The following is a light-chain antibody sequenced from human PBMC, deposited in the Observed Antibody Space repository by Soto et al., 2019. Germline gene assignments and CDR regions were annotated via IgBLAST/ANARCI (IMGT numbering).Light chain of an antibody. Sequence: QSVLTQPPSASGTPGQRVTISCSGSNSNIGTNTVNWYQQLPGTAPKLLIYSNNQRPSGVPDRFSGSKSGTSASLAISGLQSEDDADYYCSAWDDSLSGYVFGTGTKVPS. J-gene: IGLJ1*01. V-gene: IGLV1-44*01. CDR3: SAWDDSLSGYV. CDR2: SNN. CDR1: NSNIGTNT.